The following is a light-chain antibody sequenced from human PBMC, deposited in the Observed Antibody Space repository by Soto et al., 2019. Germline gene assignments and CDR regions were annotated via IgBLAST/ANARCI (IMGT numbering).Light chain of an antibody. Sequence: QSALTQPASVSGSPGQSITISCTGTSSDVGSYNYVSWYQQHPGKAPKLMIYEVSNRPLGVSNRFSGSKSGNMASLTISGLQAEDEADYYCCSYTSSGTYVFGAGTKLTVL. CDR2: EVS. CDR1: SSDVGSYNY. CDR3: CSYTSSGTYV. V-gene: IGLV2-14*01. J-gene: IGLJ1*01.